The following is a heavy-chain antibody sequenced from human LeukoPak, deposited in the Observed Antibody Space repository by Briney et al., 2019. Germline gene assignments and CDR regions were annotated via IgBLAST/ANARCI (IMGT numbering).Heavy chain of an antibody. Sequence: SQTLSLTCAVSGGSISSGGYSWSWIRQPPGKGLEWIGYIYHSGSTYYNPSLKSRVTISVDRSKNQFSLKLSSVTAADTAVYYCATAGAGPIYFDYWGQGTLVTVSS. CDR3: ATAGAGPIYFDY. CDR1: GGSISSGGYS. J-gene: IGHJ4*02. D-gene: IGHD6-19*01. V-gene: IGHV4-30-2*02. CDR2: IYHSGST.